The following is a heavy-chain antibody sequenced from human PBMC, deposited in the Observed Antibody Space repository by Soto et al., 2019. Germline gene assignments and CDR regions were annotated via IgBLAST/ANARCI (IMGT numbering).Heavy chain of an antibody. J-gene: IGHJ3*02. Sequence: EVQLLESGGGLVQPGGSLRLSCAASGFTFSSYAMSWVRQAPGKGLEWVSAISGSGGSTYYADSVKGRFTISRDNYKNTLYLQMNSMRAENTAVYYCAKVDVDIVATIHDAFDIWGQGTMVTVSS. V-gene: IGHV3-23*01. D-gene: IGHD5-12*01. CDR3: AKVDVDIVATIHDAFDI. CDR2: ISGSGGST. CDR1: GFTFSSYA.